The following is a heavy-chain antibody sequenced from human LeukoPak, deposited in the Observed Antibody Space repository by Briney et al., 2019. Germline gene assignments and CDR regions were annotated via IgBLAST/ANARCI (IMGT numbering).Heavy chain of an antibody. CDR1: GGSISSSSYY. D-gene: IGHD6-19*01. CDR3: ARHGLSVAGPVDY. V-gene: IGHV4-39*01. J-gene: IGHJ4*02. CDR2: IYYSGST. Sequence: SETLSLTCTVSGGSISSSSYYWGWIRQPPGKGLEWIGSIYYSGSTYYNPSLKSRVTISVDTSKNQFSLKLSSVTAADTAVYYCARHGLSVAGPVDYWGQGTLVTVSS.